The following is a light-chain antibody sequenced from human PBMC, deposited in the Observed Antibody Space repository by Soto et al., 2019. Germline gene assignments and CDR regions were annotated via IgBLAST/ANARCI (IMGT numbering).Light chain of an antibody. CDR3: NSYTSSSTV. J-gene: IGLJ1*01. CDR1: SSDAGDYKY. CDR2: EVS. V-gene: IGLV2-14*01. Sequence: QSALTQPASVSGSPGQSITISCTGTSSDAGDYKYVSWYQQHPGKAPKLMIYEVSNRPSGVSNRFSGSKFGNTASLTISGLQAEDEADYYCNSYTSSSTVFGTGTKVTVL.